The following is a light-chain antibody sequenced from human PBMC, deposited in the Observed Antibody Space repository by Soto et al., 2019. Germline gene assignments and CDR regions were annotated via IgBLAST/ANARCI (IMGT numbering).Light chain of an antibody. CDR1: QSVSSTL. CDR3: QHYGDSSWT. J-gene: IGKJ1*01. Sequence: ELVLTQSPVALSLSSGERATLSCRASQSVSSTLLTWYQQKPGQAPRLLIYGVSSRATGIPDRFSGSGSGTYFTLTISRVEPEDFAVYFCQHYGDSSWTFGQGSRVEIK. CDR2: GVS. V-gene: IGKV3-20*01.